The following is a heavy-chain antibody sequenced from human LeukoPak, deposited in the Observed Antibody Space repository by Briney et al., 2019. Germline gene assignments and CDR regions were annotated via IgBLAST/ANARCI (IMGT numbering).Heavy chain of an antibody. CDR2: ISYDGSNK. CDR3: AKGLYHYYGSGSYTLDF. J-gene: IGHJ4*02. D-gene: IGHD3-10*01. Sequence: PGGSLRLSCAASGFTFSSYGMHWVRQAPGKGLEWVAVISYDGSNKYYADSVKGRFTISRDNSKNTLYLQMNSLRAEDTAVYYCAKGLYHYYGSGSYTLDFWGQGTQVTVSS. V-gene: IGHV3-30*18. CDR1: GFTFSSYG.